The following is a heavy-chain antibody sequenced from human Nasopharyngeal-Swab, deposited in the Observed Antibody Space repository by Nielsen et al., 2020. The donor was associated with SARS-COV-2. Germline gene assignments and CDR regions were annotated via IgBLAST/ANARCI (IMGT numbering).Heavy chain of an antibody. D-gene: IGHD6-6*01. CDR2: ISSSGSTI. Sequence: GEALKISCAASGITFSSYEMNWVRQAPGKGLEWVSYISSSGSTIYYADSVKGRFTISRDNAKNSLYLQMNSLRAEDTAVYYCAREATYSSSSGGFDYWGQGTLVTVSS. CDR3: AREATYSSSSGGFDY. CDR1: GITFSSYE. V-gene: IGHV3-48*03. J-gene: IGHJ4*02.